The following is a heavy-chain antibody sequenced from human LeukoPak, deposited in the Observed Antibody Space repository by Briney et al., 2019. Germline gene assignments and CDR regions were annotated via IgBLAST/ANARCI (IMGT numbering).Heavy chain of an antibody. CDR2: IYYSGST. J-gene: IGHJ5*02. Sequence: SETLSLTCTVSGGSISSYYWSWIRQPPGKGLEWIGYIYYSGSTNYNPSLKSRVTISVDTSKNQFSLKLSSVTAADTAVYYCARTTPSGWFNWFDPWGQGTLVTVSS. D-gene: IGHD6-19*01. V-gene: IGHV4-59*01. CDR3: ARTTPSGWFNWFDP. CDR1: GGSISSYY.